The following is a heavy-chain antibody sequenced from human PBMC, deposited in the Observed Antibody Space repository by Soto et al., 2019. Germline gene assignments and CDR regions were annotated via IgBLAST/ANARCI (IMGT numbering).Heavy chain of an antibody. CDR1: GFSLSTSGVG. CDR3: AHSPSSEWDYYYGLDV. CDR2: IYCNDYK. J-gene: IGHJ6*02. Sequence: GSGPTLVNPTQTLTLTCTFSGFSLSTSGVGVGWIRQPPGKALEWLALIYCNDYKRYSPSLKSRLTITKDTSKNQVVLTMTNMDPVDTATYYCAHSPSSEWDYYYGLDVWGQGTTVPVSS. V-gene: IGHV2-5*01. D-gene: IGHD3-3*01.